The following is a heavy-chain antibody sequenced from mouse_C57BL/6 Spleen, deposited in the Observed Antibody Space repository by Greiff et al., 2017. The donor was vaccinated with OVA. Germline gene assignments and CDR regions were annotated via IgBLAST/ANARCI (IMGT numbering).Heavy chain of an antibody. CDR2: IYPGDGDT. J-gene: IGHJ3*01. V-gene: IGHV1-82*01. CDR1: GYAFSSSW. Sequence: QVQLQQSGPELVKPGASVKISCKASGYAFSSSWMNWVKQRPGTGLEWIGRIYPGDGDTNYNGKFKGKATLTADKSSSTAYMQLSSLTSEDSAVYFCASPQATWAYWGQGTLVTVSA. CDR3: ASPQATWAY. D-gene: IGHD3-2*02.